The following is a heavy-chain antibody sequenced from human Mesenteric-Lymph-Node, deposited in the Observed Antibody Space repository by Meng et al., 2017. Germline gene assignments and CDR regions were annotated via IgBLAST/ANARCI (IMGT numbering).Heavy chain of an antibody. V-gene: IGHV1-69*13. D-gene: IGHD3-16*02. J-gene: IGHJ5*02. Sequence: SVKVSCKASGGTFSSYAISWVRQAPGQGLEWMGGIIPIFGTANYAQKFQGRVTITADESTSTAYMELSSLRSEDTAVYYCARDQLAYDYVWGSYPAGNNWFDPWGQGTLVTVSS. CDR1: GGTFSSYA. CDR2: IIPIFGTA. CDR3: ARDQLAYDYVWGSYPAGNNWFDP.